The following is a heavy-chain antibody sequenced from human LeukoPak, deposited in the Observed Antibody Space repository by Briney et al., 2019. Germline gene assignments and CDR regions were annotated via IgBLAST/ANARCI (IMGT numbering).Heavy chain of an antibody. Sequence: GRSLRLSCAASGFTFSSYGMHWVRQAPGKGLEWVAVISYDGSNKYYADSVKGRFTISRDNSKNTLYLQMNSLRAEDTAVYYCAKGWGYFDYWGRGTLVTVSS. CDR3: AKGWGYFDY. J-gene: IGHJ4*02. CDR2: ISYDGSNK. D-gene: IGHD3-16*01. CDR1: GFTFSSYG. V-gene: IGHV3-30*18.